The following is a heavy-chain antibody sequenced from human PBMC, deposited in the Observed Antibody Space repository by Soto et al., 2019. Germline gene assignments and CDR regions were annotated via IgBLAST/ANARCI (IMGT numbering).Heavy chain of an antibody. V-gene: IGHV4-4*02. CDR3: ARDLGTGTDF. D-gene: IGHD1-1*01. J-gene: IGHJ4*02. CDR2: IYHSGAT. CDR1: GDSISSSNW. Sequence: QVQLQESGPGLVKPSGTLSLTCAVSGDSISSSNWWSWVRQAPGKGLEWIGEIYHSGATTYNPSLKRRATLSVDTSKNHFSLKLTSVTAADTAVYFCARDLGTGTDFWGRGTLVTVAS.